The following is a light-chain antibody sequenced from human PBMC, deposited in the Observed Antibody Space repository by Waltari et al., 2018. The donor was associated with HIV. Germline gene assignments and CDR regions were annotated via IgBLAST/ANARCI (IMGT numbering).Light chain of an antibody. V-gene: IGLV1-44*01. CDR3: AAWDDSLNGLV. CDR1: SSNIGSNT. Sequence: QSVLTQPPSASGTPGQRVTISCSGSSSNIGSNTVNWYQQLPGTAPKLLIYSNNQRPSGVPDRFSGSKSGTSASLAISGLQSEDEADYYWAAWDDSLNGLVFGGGTKLTVL. J-gene: IGLJ3*02. CDR2: SNN.